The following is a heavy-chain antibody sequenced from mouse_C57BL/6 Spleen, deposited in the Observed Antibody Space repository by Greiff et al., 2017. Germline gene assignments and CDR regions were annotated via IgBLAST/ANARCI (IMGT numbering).Heavy chain of an antibody. Sequence: QVQLQQPGAELVKPGASVKLSCKASGYTFTSYWMQWVKQRPGQGLEWIGEIDPSDSYTNYNQEFKGKATFTVDTSSRTAYLQLSSHTSEDSAVYYCARYYYGSSYGYYAMDYWGQGTSVTVSS. V-gene: IGHV1-50*01. CDR1: GYTFTSYW. J-gene: IGHJ4*01. CDR3: ARYYYGSSYGYYAMDY. D-gene: IGHD1-1*01. CDR2: IDPSDSYT.